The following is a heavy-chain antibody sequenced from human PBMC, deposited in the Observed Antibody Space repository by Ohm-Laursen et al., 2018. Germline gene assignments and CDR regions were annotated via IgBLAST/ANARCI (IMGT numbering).Heavy chain of an antibody. CDR3: ARDRVSSWYRDINY. CDR2: ISSSSSYI. Sequence: SLRLSCAASGFTFSSDWMHWVRQAPGKGLEWVSSISSSSSYIYYADSVKGRFTISRDNAKNSLYLQMNSLRAEDTAVYYCARDRVSSWYRDINYWGQGTLVTVSS. CDR1: GFTFSSDW. J-gene: IGHJ4*02. V-gene: IGHV3-21*01. D-gene: IGHD6-13*01.